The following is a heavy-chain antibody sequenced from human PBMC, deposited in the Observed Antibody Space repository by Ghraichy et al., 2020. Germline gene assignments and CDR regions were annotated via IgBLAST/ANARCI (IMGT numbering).Heavy chain of an antibody. CDR1: GGSISSYY. V-gene: IGHV4-4*07. CDR3: AREEPGSRYYYYYMDV. Sequence: SETLSLTCTVSGGSISSYYWSWIRQPAGKGLEWIGRIYTSGSTNYNPSLKSRVTMSVDTSKNQFSLKLSSVTAADTAVYYCAREEPGSRYYYYYMDVWGKGTTVTVSS. CDR2: IYTSGST. D-gene: IGHD1-14*01. J-gene: IGHJ6*03.